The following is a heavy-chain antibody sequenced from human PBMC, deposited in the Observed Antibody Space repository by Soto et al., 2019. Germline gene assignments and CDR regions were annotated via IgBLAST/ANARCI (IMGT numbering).Heavy chain of an antibody. CDR3: AIALGYSGYAAMQV. CDR1: GYTFTIYG. J-gene: IGHJ6*02. D-gene: IGHD5-12*01. Sequence: QVQLVQSGGEVKKPGASVKVSCKASGYTFTIYGINWVRQAPGQGLEWRGWISPDNGNTNYAQKVQGRVTMTTDTSTSTAYMDLRSLRSDDTAVYYCAIALGYSGYAAMQVWGQGTTVTVSS. CDR2: ISPDNGNT. V-gene: IGHV1-18*01.